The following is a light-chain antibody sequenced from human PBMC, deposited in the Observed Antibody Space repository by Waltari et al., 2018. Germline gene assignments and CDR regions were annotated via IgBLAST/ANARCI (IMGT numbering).Light chain of an antibody. CDR1: QTSSTW. Sequence: DIQLIQSPSTLSASVGDRVTITCRASQTSSTWLAWYQLKTGKAPKLLIYKASNLQSWVPSRFSGSGAGTEFTLTISSLQPDDFATDYGQQYQSSSMYTFGQGTKLDIK. CDR2: KAS. V-gene: IGKV1-5*03. CDR3: QQYQSSSMYT. J-gene: IGKJ2*01.